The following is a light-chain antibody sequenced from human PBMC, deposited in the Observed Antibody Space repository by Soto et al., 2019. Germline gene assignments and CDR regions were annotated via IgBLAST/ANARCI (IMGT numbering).Light chain of an antibody. CDR2: DDS. CDR1: NIGSKS. Sequence: SYELTQSPSVSVAPGQTVSITCGGYNIGSKSVHWYQQKPGQAPVLVVYDDSDRRSGIPERFSGSNSGNRATLTITRVEAGDEADYHCLVWDSRSEHYVFGTGTKLTVL. CDR3: LVWDSRSEHYV. J-gene: IGLJ1*01. V-gene: IGLV3-21*02.